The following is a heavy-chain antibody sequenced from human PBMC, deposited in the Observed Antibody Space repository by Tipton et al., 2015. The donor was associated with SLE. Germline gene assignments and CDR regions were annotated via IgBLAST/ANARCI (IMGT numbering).Heavy chain of an antibody. CDR2: ISGYNGET. Sequence: QLVQSGAELKNPGASVKVSCKASGYTFASYGINWVRQAPGQGLEWMGWISGYNGETIYAQKSQGRVIMTIGTSTSTVYMELRSLRSDDTAVYYCAKEGPEILGWLHWGQGTQITVSS. CDR3: AKEGPEILGWLH. CDR1: GYTFASYG. J-gene: IGHJ4*02. D-gene: IGHD3-16*01. V-gene: IGHV1-18*01.